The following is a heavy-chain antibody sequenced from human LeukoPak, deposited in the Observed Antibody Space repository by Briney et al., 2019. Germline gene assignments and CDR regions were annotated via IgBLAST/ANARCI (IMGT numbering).Heavy chain of an antibody. V-gene: IGHV4-34*01. Sequence: AETLSLTCAVYGGSFSGYYWSWIRQPPGKGLEWIGEINHSGSTNYNPSLKSRVTISVDTSKNQFSLNMRSVTAADTALYYCARDVWSGSNDAFDIWGQGTMVTVSS. CDR3: ARDVWSGSNDAFDI. CDR2: INHSGST. CDR1: GGSFSGYY. J-gene: IGHJ3*02. D-gene: IGHD3-3*01.